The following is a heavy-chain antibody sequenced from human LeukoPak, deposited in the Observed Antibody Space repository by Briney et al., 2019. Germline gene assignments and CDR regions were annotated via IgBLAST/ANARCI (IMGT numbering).Heavy chain of an antibody. Sequence: GGSLRLSCAASGFTFSSYAMQWVRQAPGKGLEWVALISYDGNNKYYADSVKGRFTISRDNSKNTLYLQMNSLGAEDTAVYYCAKDPPPYYYYMDVWGKGTTVTVSS. CDR1: GFTFSSYA. CDR2: ISYDGNNK. CDR3: AKDPPPYYYYMDV. V-gene: IGHV3-30-3*01. J-gene: IGHJ6*03.